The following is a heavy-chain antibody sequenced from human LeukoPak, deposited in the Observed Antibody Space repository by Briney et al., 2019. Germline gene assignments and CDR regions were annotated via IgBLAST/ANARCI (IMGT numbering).Heavy chain of an antibody. J-gene: IGHJ4*02. CDR1: GYTFTDNY. Sequence: ASVKVSCKASGYTFTDNYIHWLRQAPGQGLEWMGWIHPNSGGTNYAQKFQGRVTMTRDTSISTAYMELSSLRSDDTAVYYCARGYGDYVDYWGQGTLVTVSS. V-gene: IGHV1-2*02. D-gene: IGHD4-17*01. CDR2: IHPNSGGT. CDR3: ARGYGDYVDY.